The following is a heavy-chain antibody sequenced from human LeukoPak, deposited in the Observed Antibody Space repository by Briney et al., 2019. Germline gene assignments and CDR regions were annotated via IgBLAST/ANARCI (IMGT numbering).Heavy chain of an antibody. CDR2: IYTSGST. V-gene: IGHV4-4*09. D-gene: IGHD1-26*01. CDR3: ARESYSGSHLGAFDY. Sequence: SETLSLTCTVSGGSISSYYWTWIRQPPGKGLEWIGYIYTSGSTNYNPSLKSRVTISVDTSKNQFSLKLSSVTAADTAVYYCARESYSGSHLGAFDYWGQGTLVTVSS. CDR1: GGSISSYY. J-gene: IGHJ4*02.